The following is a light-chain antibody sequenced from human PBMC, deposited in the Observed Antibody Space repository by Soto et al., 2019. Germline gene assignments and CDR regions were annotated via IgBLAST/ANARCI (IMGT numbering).Light chain of an antibody. J-gene: IGKJ5*01. CDR3: QQLQDYPIT. Sequence: DVQMTQSPSTRSASVGDSVTITCRASQSISSWLAWYQQKPGKAPKXLIYDASSLESGVPSRFSVSVSGTDFTLNVRRLQPEDAATYYCQQLQDYPITFAQGTRLEN. CDR2: DAS. CDR1: QSISSW. V-gene: IGKV1-5*01.